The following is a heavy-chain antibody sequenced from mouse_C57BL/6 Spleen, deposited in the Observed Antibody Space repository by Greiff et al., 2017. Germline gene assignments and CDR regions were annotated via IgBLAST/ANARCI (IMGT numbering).Heavy chain of an antibody. Sequence: VQLQQSGAELVRPGTSVKMSCKASGYTFTNYWIGWAKQRPGHGLEWIGDIYPGGGYTTYNEKFKGKATLTADKSSSTAYMQFSSLTSEDSVIYYCARKDYADYGGGWYFDVWGTGTTVTVSS. D-gene: IGHD2-4*01. CDR2: IYPGGGYT. V-gene: IGHV1-63*01. J-gene: IGHJ1*03. CDR1: GYTFTNYW. CDR3: ARKDYADYGGGWYFDV.